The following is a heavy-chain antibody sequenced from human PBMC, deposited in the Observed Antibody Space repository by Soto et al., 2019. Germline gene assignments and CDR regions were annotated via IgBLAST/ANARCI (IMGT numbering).Heavy chain of an antibody. V-gene: IGHV6-1*01. CDR3: ARDLIDGVFAY. CDR2: TYYRSKWCN. J-gene: IGHJ4*02. Sequence: SQTLSLTCAISGDSVSRNSAGWNWIRQSPSRGLEWLGRTYYRSKWCNEYALSVKGRITINPDTSKNQFSLQLNSVTPEDTAVYYCARDLIDGVFAYWGQGTPVTVSS. D-gene: IGHD3-3*01. CDR1: GDSVSRNSAG.